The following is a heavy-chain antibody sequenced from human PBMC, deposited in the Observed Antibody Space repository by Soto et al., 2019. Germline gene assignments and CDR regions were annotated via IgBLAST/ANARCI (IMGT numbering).Heavy chain of an antibody. CDR3: ARDLASETGTTY. J-gene: IGHJ4*02. CDR2: INPNGGST. D-gene: IGHD1-7*01. CDR1: GYTFSSSY. V-gene: IGHV1-46*01. Sequence: QVQLVQSGAEVKKPGASVKVSCKSAGYTFSSSYIHWVRQAPGQGLEWMGIINPNGGSTSYAQKFQCRVTMTRDTSTSTVYLERSSLRSEDTAGYYCARDLASETGTTYWGQGTLVTVSS.